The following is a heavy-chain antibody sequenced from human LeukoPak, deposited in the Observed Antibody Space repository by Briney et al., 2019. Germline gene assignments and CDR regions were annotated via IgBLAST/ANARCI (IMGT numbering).Heavy chain of an antibody. J-gene: IGHJ4*02. V-gene: IGHV3-23*01. CDR2: ISGSGGTT. CDR1: GFTFSSYA. D-gene: IGHD6-13*01. Sequence: GGSLRLSCAASGFTFSSYAMNWVRQAPGQGLEWVSAISGSGGTTYYADSVKGRFTISRDNSKDTLSLQMTTLRPDDTAVYYCVRDATVGAAYFDFWGQGALVAVS. CDR3: VRDATVGAAYFDF.